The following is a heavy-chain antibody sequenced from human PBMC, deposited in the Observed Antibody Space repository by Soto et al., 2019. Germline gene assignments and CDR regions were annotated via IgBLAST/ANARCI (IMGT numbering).Heavy chain of an antibody. J-gene: IGHJ5*02. CDR1: GGSISSYY. Sequence: SETLSLTCTVSGGSISSYYWSWIRQPPGKGLEWIGYIYYSGSTNYNPSLKSRVTISVDTSKNQFSLKLSSVTAADTAVYYCARGGDGYNYGLLDPWGQGTLVTVSS. CDR2: IYYSGST. D-gene: IGHD5-12*01. CDR3: ARGGDGYNYGLLDP. V-gene: IGHV4-59*01.